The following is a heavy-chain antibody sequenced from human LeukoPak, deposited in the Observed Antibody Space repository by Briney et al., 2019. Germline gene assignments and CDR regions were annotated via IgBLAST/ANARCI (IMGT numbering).Heavy chain of an antibody. V-gene: IGHV4-4*07. D-gene: IGHD2-2*01. CDR3: ARAGSHCSSTSCYLGRNWFDP. CDR1: GGSISSYH. Sequence: SETLSLTCTVSGGSISSYHWSWIRQPAGKGLEWIGRIYTSGSTNYNPSLKSRVTMSVDTSKNQFSLKLSSVTAADTAVYYCARAGSHCSSTSCYLGRNWFDPWGQGTLVTVSS. CDR2: IYTSGST. J-gene: IGHJ5*02.